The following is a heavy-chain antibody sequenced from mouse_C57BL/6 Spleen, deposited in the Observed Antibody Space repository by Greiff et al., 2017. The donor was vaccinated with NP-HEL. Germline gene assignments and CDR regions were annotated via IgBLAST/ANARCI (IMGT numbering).Heavy chain of an antibody. J-gene: IGHJ3*01. CDR2: ISYSGST. D-gene: IGHD2-1*01. V-gene: IGHV3-1*01. CDR1: GYSITSGYD. CDR3: ARGGYYGTTGFAY. Sequence: EVQLVESGPGMVKPSQSLSLTCTVTGYSITSGYDWHWIRHFPGNKLEWMGYISYSGSTNYNPSLKSRISITHDTSKNHFFLKLNSVTTEDTATYYCARGGYYGTTGFAYWGQGTLVTVSA.